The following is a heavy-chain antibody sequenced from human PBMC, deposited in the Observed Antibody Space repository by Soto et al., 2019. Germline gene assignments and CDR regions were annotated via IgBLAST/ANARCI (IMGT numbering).Heavy chain of an antibody. CDR3: ARDRGSGWYPLDY. D-gene: IGHD6-19*01. J-gene: IGHJ4*02. Sequence: QVQLVQSGAEVKKPGSSVKVSCKASGSTFSSYTISWVRQAPGQGLEWMGRIIPILGIANYAQKFQGRVTITADKSTSTAYMELSSLRSEDTAVYYCARDRGSGWYPLDYWGQGTLVTVSS. V-gene: IGHV1-69*08. CDR2: IIPILGIA. CDR1: GSTFSSYT.